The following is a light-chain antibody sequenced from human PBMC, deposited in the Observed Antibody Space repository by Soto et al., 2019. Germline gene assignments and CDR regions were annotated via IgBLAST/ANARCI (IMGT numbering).Light chain of an antibody. CDR1: HSISSN. CDR2: GAS. J-gene: IGKJ3*01. V-gene: IGKV3-15*01. Sequence: ELVMTQSPATLSVSPGERVTLSCRASHSISSNLAWYQQKPGQAPRLLIYGASTRATGIPARFSGSGSGTDFTLTISRLEPEDFAVYYCQQYGNAPFTFGPGTKVDIK. CDR3: QQYGNAPFT.